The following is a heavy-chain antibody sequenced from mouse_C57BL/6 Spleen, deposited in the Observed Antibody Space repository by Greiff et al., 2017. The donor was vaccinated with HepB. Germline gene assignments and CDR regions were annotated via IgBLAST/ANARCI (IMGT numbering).Heavy chain of an antibody. CDR3: ARRYGNYGYLDV. D-gene: IGHD2-1*01. CDR2: IYPGDGDT. J-gene: IGHJ1*03. V-gene: IGHV1-80*01. CDR1: GYAFSSYW. Sequence: VQLQESGAELVKPGASVKISCKASGYAFSSYWMNWVKQRPGKGLEWIGQIYPGDGDTNYNGKFKGKATLTADKSSSTAYMQLSSLTSEDSAVYFCARRYGNYGYLDVWGTGTTVTVSS.